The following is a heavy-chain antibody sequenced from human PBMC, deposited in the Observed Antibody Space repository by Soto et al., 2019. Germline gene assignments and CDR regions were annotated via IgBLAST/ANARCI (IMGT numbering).Heavy chain of an antibody. J-gene: IGHJ3*02. CDR1: GFTFSSYS. CDR3: ARDLPMVVAAPDAFDI. Sequence: PGGSLRLSCAASGFTFSSYSMNWVRQAPGKGLEWVSYISSSSSTIYYADSVKGRFTISRDNAKNSLYLQMNSLRAEDTAVYYCARDLPMVVAAPDAFDIWGQGTMVTVSS. V-gene: IGHV3-48*01. CDR2: ISSSSSTI. D-gene: IGHD2-15*01.